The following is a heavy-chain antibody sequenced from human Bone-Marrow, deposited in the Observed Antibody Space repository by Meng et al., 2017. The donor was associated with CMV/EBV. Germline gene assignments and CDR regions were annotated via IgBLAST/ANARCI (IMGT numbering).Heavy chain of an antibody. CDR3: ARWYSSGWYVRGYFDY. Sequence: LSCTVSGGSISSGGYYWSWIRQHPGKGLEWIGYIYYSGSTYYNPSLKSRVTISVDTSKNQFSLKLSSVTAADTAVYYCARWYSSGWYVRGYFDYWGQGTLVTVSS. V-gene: IGHV4-31*03. CDR1: GGSISSGGYY. D-gene: IGHD6-19*01. J-gene: IGHJ4*02. CDR2: IYYSGST.